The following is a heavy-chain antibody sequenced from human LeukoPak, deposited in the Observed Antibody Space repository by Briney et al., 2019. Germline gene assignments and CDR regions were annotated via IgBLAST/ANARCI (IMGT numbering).Heavy chain of an antibody. CDR3: AREDTAMVNYYYYGMDV. CDR1: GFTFSSYE. D-gene: IGHD5-18*01. J-gene: IGHJ6*02. CDR2: ISSSGSTI. V-gene: IGHV3-48*03. Sequence: GGSLRLSCAASGFTFSSYEMNWVRQAPGKGLEWVSYISSSGSTIYYADSVKGRFTISRDNAKNSLYLQMNSLRAEDTAVYYCAREDTAMVNYYYYGMDVWGQGTTVTASS.